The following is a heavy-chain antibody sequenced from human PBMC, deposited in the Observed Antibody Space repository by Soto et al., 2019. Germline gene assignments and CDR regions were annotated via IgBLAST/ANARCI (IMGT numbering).Heavy chain of an antibody. J-gene: IGHJ4*02. CDR1: GFTISSYA. Sequence: GGSLTLTCAASGFTISSYAMSWVRQPPGKGLEWVSAISGSGGSTYYADSVKCRFTISRDNSKNTLYLQMNSLRAEDTAVYYCAKDYPGYCSSTSCYGPFDYWGQGTLVTVSS. V-gene: IGHV3-23*01. D-gene: IGHD2-2*03. CDR2: ISGSGGST. CDR3: AKDYPGYCSSTSCYGPFDY.